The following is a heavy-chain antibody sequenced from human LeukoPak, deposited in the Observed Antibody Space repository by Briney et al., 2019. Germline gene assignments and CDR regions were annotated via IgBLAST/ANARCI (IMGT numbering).Heavy chain of an antibody. J-gene: IGHJ3*02. CDR3: ARRPVGYDAFDI. CDR1: GFTFSSYS. D-gene: IGHD4-23*01. Sequence: GXXLRLSCAASGFTFSSYSMNWVRQAPGKGLEWVSSISSSSSYIYYADSVKGRFTISRDNAKNSLYLQMNSLRAEDTAVYYCARRPVGYDAFDIWGQGTMVTVSS. CDR2: ISSSSSYI. V-gene: IGHV3-21*01.